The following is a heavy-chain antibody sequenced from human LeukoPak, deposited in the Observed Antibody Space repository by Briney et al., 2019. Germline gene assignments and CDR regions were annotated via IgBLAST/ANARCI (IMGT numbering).Heavy chain of an antibody. CDR1: GYILSSYA. CDR2: ISGSGDST. V-gene: IGHV3-23*01. J-gene: IGHJ1*01. Sequence: GGSLRLSCGACGYILSSYAMTWVRQSRGGALEGVSAISGSGDSTYYADSVKGRFTISRDSSKNILFLQMNSLRAEDTAVYYCAKRQVNAPFQHWGQGTLVTVSS. CDR3: AKRQVNAPFQH. D-gene: IGHD2-2*01.